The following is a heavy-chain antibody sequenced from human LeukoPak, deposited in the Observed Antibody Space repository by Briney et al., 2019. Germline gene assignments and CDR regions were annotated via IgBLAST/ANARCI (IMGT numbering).Heavy chain of an antibody. Sequence: APVKVSCKASGYTFTGYYIHWVRQAPGQGLEWMGWINPNSGGTNYAQKFQGRVTMTRDTSISTAYMELSRLRSDDTAVYYCARRYCSSTSCYNGFDYWGQGTLVTVSS. J-gene: IGHJ4*02. CDR3: ARRYCSSTSCYNGFDY. D-gene: IGHD2-2*02. CDR1: GYTFTGYY. V-gene: IGHV1-2*02. CDR2: INPNSGGT.